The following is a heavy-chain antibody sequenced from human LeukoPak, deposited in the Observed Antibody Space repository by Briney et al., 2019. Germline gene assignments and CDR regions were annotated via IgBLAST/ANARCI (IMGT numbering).Heavy chain of an antibody. CDR3: ARGYHDNDNYLDY. CDR1: GGSISSGGYY. CDR2: IYYSGST. V-gene: IGHV4-31*03. J-gene: IGHJ4*02. D-gene: IGHD3-22*01. Sequence: SQTLSLTCTVSGGSISSGGYYWSWIRQHPGKGLEWIGYIYYSGSTYYNPSLKSRVTISVDTSKNQFSLKLSSVTAADTAVYYCARGYHDNDNYLDYWGQGTLVTVSS.